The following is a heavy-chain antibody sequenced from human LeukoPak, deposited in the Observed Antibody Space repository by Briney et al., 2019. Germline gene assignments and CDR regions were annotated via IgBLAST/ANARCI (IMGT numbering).Heavy chain of an antibody. CDR1: GFTFSSYG. CDR2: ISYDGSNK. D-gene: IGHD3-9*01. V-gene: IGHV3-30*18. Sequence: GRSLRLSCAASGFTFSSYGMHWVRQAPGKGLEWVAVISYDGSNKYYADSVKGRFTISRDNSKNTLYLQMNSLRAEDAAVYYCAKTLTYYDILTGPGYRGDAFDIWGQGTMVTVSS. CDR3: AKTLTYYDILTGPGYRGDAFDI. J-gene: IGHJ3*02.